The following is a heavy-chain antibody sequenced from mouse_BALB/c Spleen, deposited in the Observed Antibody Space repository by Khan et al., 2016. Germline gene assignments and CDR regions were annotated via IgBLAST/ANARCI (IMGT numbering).Heavy chain of an antibody. Sequence: EVQLQESGGDLVKPGGSLKLSCAASGFTFSSYGMSWVRQTPDKRLEWVATISSGGSYTYYPDSVKGRITISRDNAKNTLYLQMSSLKSEDTGVYYCARDGNYWLAYWGQGTLVTVSA. CDR2: ISSGGSYT. CDR3: ARDGNYWLAY. D-gene: IGHD2-1*01. V-gene: IGHV5-6*01. CDR1: GFTFSSYG. J-gene: IGHJ3*01.